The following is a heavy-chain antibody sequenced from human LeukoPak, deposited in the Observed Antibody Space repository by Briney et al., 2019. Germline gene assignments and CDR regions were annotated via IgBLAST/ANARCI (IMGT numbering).Heavy chain of an antibody. J-gene: IGHJ4*02. CDR3: ARHSQPVYGDYSLDY. V-gene: IGHV4-59*08. Sequence: PSETLSLTCTVSGGSISSYYWSWIRQPPGKGLEWIGYIYYSGSTNYNPSLKSRVTISVDTSKNQFSLKLSSVTAADTAVYYCARHSQPVYGDYSLDYWGQGTPVTVSS. CDR2: IYYSGST. D-gene: IGHD4-17*01. CDR1: GGSISSYY.